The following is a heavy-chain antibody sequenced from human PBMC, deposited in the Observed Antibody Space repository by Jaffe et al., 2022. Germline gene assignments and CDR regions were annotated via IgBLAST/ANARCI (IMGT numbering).Heavy chain of an antibody. V-gene: IGHV3-9*01. J-gene: IGHJ4*02. CDR2: ISWNSGSI. Sequence: EVQLVESGGGLVQPGRSLRLSCAASGFTFDDYAMHWVRQAPGKGLEWVSGISWNSGSIGYADSVKGRFTISRDNAKNSLYLQMNSLRAEDTALYYCAKDMVGGDYGETRAGFDYWGQGTLVTVSS. CDR3: AKDMVGGDYGETRAGFDY. CDR1: GFTFDDYA. D-gene: IGHD4-17*01.